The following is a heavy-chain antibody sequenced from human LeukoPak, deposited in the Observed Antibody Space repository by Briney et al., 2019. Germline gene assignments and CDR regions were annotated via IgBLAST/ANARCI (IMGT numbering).Heavy chain of an antibody. D-gene: IGHD1-1*01. CDR3: ARDRLETLDY. Sequence: PGGSLRLSCAASGFTFSSYAMHWVRQAPGKGLEWVAVISYDGSNKYYADSVKGRFTISRDNSKNTLYLQMNSLRAEDTAVYYCARDRLETLDYWGQGTLVTVSS. CDR2: ISYDGSNK. J-gene: IGHJ4*02. CDR1: GFTFSSYA. V-gene: IGHV3-30*04.